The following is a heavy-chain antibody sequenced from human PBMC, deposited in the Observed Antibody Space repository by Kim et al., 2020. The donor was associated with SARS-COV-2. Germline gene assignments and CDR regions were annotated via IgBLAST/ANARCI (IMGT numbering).Heavy chain of an antibody. CDR2: INTNTGNP. CDR3: AAWRPPDSVYCSTSSCQVFYYFDY. Sequence: ASVKVSCKASGYTFSSNAMNWVRQAPGQGPEWMGWINTNTGNPTYAQGFAGRYVFSLDTSVSTAYLQINNLKAEDSAVYYCAAWRPPDSVYCSTSSCQVFYYFDYWGQGTLVTVSS. CDR1: GYTFSSNA. D-gene: IGHD2-2*01. V-gene: IGHV7-4-1*02. J-gene: IGHJ4*02.